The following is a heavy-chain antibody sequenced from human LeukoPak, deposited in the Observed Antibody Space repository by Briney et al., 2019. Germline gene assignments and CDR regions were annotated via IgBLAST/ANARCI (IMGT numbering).Heavy chain of an antibody. D-gene: IGHD6-13*01. CDR1: GGSFGTYY. V-gene: IGHV4-34*01. CDR2: INHSGST. Sequence: SETLSLTCAVYGGSFGTYYWSWIRRPPGKGLEWIGEINHSGSTNYNPSLKSQVTISVDTSKNQFSLKLSSVTAADTAVYYCASTGDSSSSNWFAPWGQGTLVTVSS. CDR3: ASTGDSSSSNWFAP. J-gene: IGHJ5*02.